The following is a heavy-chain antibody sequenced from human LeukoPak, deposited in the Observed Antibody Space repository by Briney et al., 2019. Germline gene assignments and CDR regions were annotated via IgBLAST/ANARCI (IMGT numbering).Heavy chain of an antibody. CDR1: GGSISSGSYY. CDR3: ARGQWLVSSNWFDP. V-gene: IGHV4-61*02. Sequence: SQTLSLTCTVSGGSISSGSYYWSWIRQPAGKGLEWIGRIYATGSTNYNPSLKSRVTMSVDTSKNQFSLKLSSVTAADTAVYYCARGQWLVSSNWFDPWGQGTLVTVSS. D-gene: IGHD6-19*01. J-gene: IGHJ5*02. CDR2: IYATGST.